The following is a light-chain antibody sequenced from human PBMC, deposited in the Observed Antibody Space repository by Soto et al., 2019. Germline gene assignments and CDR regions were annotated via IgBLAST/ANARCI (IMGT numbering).Light chain of an antibody. CDR2: SAS. CDR3: QQFNTYPLT. V-gene: IGKV1-9*01. J-gene: IGKJ4*01. Sequence: DIQLTQSPSFLSASVADRVTMTCRASQGINDYLAWYQQKPGKAPKLLIYSASTLQSEVPSRFSGSASVTEFTLTISSLQPEDFATYYCQQFNTYPLTFGGGTKVEV. CDR1: QGINDY.